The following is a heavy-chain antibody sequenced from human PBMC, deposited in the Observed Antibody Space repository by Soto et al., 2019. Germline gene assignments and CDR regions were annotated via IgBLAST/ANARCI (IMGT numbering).Heavy chain of an antibody. J-gene: IGHJ6*03. Sequence: GASVKVSCKASGYTFIYYYIYWVRQAPGQGLEWIGLINPNGGSTVYAQKFQGRVTLTRDTSTSTVYVELSSLRSDDTAVYFCVRATAARQRDYSYHYYLHIWGKGTTVTVSS. V-gene: IGHV1-46*03. CDR2: INPNGGST. CDR1: GYTFIYYY. D-gene: IGHD6-6*01. CDR3: VRATAARQRDYSYHYYLHI.